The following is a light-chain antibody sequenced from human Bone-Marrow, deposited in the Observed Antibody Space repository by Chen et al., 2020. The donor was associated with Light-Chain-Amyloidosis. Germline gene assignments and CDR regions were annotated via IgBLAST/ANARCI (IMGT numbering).Light chain of an antibody. V-gene: IGLV2-8*01. CDR2: EVT. Sequence: QSALTQPPSVSGSPGQSVTISCTGSSSDVGGYNYVSWYQHHPGKAPKLMIYEVTKRPSGVPDRCCGSKSGNTASLTVSGLQAEDAADYYCASYAGTSLYVFGSGTKVTVL. J-gene: IGLJ1*01. CDR3: ASYAGTSLYV. CDR1: SSDVGGYNY.